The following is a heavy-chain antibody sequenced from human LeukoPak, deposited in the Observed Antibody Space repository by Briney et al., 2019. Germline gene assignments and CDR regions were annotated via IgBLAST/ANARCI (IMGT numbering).Heavy chain of an antibody. Sequence: GGSLRLSCAASGFTFSSYSMNWVRQAPGKGLEWVSSISSSSSYIYYADSVKGRFTISRDNAKNSLYLQMNSLRAEDTAVYYCARAGPRYFDWLLGPDGYYYYYYYMDVWGKGTTVTVSS. J-gene: IGHJ6*03. V-gene: IGHV3-21*01. CDR1: GFTFSSYS. CDR3: ARAGPRYFDWLLGPDGYYYYYYYMDV. D-gene: IGHD3-9*01. CDR2: ISSSSSYI.